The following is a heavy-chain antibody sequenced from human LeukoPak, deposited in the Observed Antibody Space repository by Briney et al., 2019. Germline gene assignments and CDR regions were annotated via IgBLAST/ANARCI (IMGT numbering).Heavy chain of an antibody. CDR2: ISGSGGST. V-gene: IGHV3-23*01. CDR3: AKHLLAPSYYYYGMDV. D-gene: IGHD2-15*01. CDR1: GFTFSSYA. Sequence: GGSLRLSCAASGFTFSSYAMSWVRQAPGKGLEWVSAISGSGGSTYYADSVKGRFTISRDNSKNTLYLQMNSLRAEDTAVYYCAKHLLAPSYYYYGMDVWGQGTTVTVSS. J-gene: IGHJ6*02.